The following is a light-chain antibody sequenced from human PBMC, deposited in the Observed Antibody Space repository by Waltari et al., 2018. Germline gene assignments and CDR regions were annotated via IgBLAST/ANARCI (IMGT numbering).Light chain of an antibody. CDR3: CSQSSYNGVI. V-gene: IGLV2-14*03. CDR1: SSVVGGDDS. J-gene: IGLJ2*01. CDR2: DVN. Sequence: QSALSQPASLSGSPGQSRTISCTGSSSVVGGDDSVSWYQDHPGQAPKVIIYDVNNRPSGVSDRFSGSKSGNTASLTISGLQAEDEANYYCCSQSSYNGVIFGGGTQLTVL.